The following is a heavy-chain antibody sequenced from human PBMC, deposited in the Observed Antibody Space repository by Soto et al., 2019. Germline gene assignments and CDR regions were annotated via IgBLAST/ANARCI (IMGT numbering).Heavy chain of an antibody. Sequence: QVRLVESGPGLVKPSETLSLICSVSGGSVNNANYFWNWIRHHPENGLEWIGYIYYSGSTRYNPSFKTRATLSIDTSKNQFSLRLNSVTVADTAVYFCARDADYGGSRGGMDVWGRGTTVTVSS. D-gene: IGHD4-17*01. J-gene: IGHJ6*02. CDR3: ARDADYGGSRGGMDV. CDR1: GGSVNNANYF. V-gene: IGHV4-31*03. CDR2: IYYSGST.